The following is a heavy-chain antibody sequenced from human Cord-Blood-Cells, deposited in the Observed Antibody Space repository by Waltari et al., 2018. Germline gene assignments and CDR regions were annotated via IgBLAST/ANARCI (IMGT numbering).Heavy chain of an antibody. Sequence: QVQLVQSGAAVKKPGSSVKVSCKASGGTFSSYALSWVRQAPGQGLEWMGGIIPIFGTANYAQKFQGRVTITADKSTSTAYMELSSLRSEDTAVYYCAVTIFGVVINPSFDYWGQGTLVTVSS. CDR2: IIPIFGTA. CDR1: GGTFSSYA. D-gene: IGHD3-3*01. V-gene: IGHV1-69*06. CDR3: AVTIFGVVINPSFDY. J-gene: IGHJ4*02.